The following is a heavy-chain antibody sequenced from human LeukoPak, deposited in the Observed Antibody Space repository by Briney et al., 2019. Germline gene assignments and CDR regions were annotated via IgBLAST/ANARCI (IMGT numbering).Heavy chain of an antibody. V-gene: IGHV3-48*02. D-gene: IGHD5-12*01. Sequence: PGGSLRLSCAASGFTLSSYSMNWVRRAPGKGLEWISHITWSGSTIFYADSVKGRFTISRDSAKNSLYLQMSSLRDKDTAVYYCARDAGNSGYGMDVWGQGTTVTVSS. J-gene: IGHJ6*02. CDR1: GFTLSSYS. CDR3: ARDAGNSGYGMDV. CDR2: ITWSGSTI.